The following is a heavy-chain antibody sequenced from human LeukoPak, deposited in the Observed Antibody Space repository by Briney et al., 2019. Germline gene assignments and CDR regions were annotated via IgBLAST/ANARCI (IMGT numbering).Heavy chain of an antibody. CDR3: ARKAGSSWYGSASDI. D-gene: IGHD6-13*01. Sequence: KVGESLKISCKGSGYSFTSYWIGWVRQMPGKGLEWMGIIYPGDSDTRYSPSFQGQVTISADKSISTAYLQWSSLKASDTAMYYCARKAGSSWYGSASDIWGQGTMVTVSS. V-gene: IGHV5-51*01. CDR2: IYPGDSDT. J-gene: IGHJ3*02. CDR1: GYSFTSYW.